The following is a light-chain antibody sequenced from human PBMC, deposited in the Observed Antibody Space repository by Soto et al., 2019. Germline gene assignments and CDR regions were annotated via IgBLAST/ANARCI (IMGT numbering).Light chain of an antibody. J-gene: IGLJ2*01. Sequence: HSVLTQPASVSGSPGQSITISCTGTSSDVGGYNYVSWYQQHPGKAPKLMIYDVSNRPSGVSNRFSGSKSGNTASLTISGLQAEEEADYYCSSYTSSSTLEVFGGGTKVTVL. CDR2: DVS. CDR1: SSDVGGYNY. CDR3: SSYTSSSTLEV. V-gene: IGLV2-14*01.